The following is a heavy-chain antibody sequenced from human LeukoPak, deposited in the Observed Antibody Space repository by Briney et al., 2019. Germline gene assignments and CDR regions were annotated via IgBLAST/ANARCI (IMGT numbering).Heavy chain of an antibody. CDR3: AELGITMIGGV. V-gene: IGHV3-48*03. CDR2: ISSSGSTI. J-gene: IGHJ6*04. Sequence: GGSLRLSCAASGFTFSSYEMNWVRQAPGKGLEWVSYISSSGSTIYYADSVKGRFTISRDNAKNSLYLQMNSLRAEDTAVYYCAELGITMIGGVWGKGTTVVVSS. D-gene: IGHD3-10*02. CDR1: GFTFSSYE.